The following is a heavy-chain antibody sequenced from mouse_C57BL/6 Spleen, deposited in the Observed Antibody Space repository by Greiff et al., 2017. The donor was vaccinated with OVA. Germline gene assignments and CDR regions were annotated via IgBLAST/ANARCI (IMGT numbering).Heavy chain of an antibody. V-gene: IGHV7-3*01. Sequence: DVKLQESGGGLVQPGGSLSLSCAASGFTFTDYYMSWVRQPPGKALEWLGFIRNKANGYTTEYSASVKGRFTISRDNSQSILYLQMNALRAEDSATYYCARYAGTGGYYFDYWGQGTTLTVSS. J-gene: IGHJ2*01. CDR2: IRNKANGYTT. D-gene: IGHD4-1*01. CDR3: ARYAGTGGYYFDY. CDR1: GFTFTDYY.